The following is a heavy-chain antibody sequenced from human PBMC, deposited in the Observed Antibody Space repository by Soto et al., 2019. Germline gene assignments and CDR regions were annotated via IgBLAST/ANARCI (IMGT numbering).Heavy chain of an antibody. CDR2: ISAYNGNT. V-gene: IGHV1-18*01. Sequence: QVQLVQSGAEVKKPGASVKVSCKASGYTFTIYYISWVRQAPGPGLEWMGWISAYNGNTNYAQKLQGRVTMTADTSARTAYMELRSLRSDDTVVYYCARELPPVDYWGQGTLVSVSS. CDR3: ARELPPVDY. CDR1: GYTFTIYY. J-gene: IGHJ4*02.